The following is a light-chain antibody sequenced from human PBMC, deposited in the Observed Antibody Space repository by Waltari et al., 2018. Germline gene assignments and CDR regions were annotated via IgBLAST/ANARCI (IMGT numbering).Light chain of an antibody. CDR1: PSVRTH. Sequence: ETVLTQSPATLSLSPGARATLPCRASPSVRTHFAWYQQKPGQPPQLLIYDASKRVTGLPARFSGSGSGTEFTLTISSLEPEDFGVYYCQQRNTWPPSMTFGQGTRLEIK. J-gene: IGKJ5*01. CDR2: DAS. CDR3: QQRNTWPPSMT. V-gene: IGKV3-11*01.